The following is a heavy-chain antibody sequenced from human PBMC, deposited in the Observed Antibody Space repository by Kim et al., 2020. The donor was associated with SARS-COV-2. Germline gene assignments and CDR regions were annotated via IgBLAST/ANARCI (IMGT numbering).Heavy chain of an antibody. CDR2: ISSSGSTI. D-gene: IGHD1-1*01. CDR1: GFTFSSYE. CDR3: ARDLRTAGHMYYYYGMDV. V-gene: IGHV3-48*03. J-gene: IGHJ6*02. Sequence: GGSLRLSCAASGFTFSSYEMNWVRQAPGKGLEWVSYISSSGSTIYYADSVKGRFTISRDNAKNSLYLQMNSLRAEDTAVYYCARDLRTAGHMYYYYGMDVWGQGTTVTVSS.